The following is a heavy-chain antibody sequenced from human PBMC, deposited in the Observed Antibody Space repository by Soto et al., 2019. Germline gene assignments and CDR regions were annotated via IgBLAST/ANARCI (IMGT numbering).Heavy chain of an antibody. D-gene: IGHD1-26*01. CDR1: GYTVTDYY. CDR2: IDPKNGGT. V-gene: IGHV1-2*02. Sequence: QVQLVQSGTEVKKPGASVKVSCKASGYTVTDYYIHWVRQAPGQGLEWMAWIDPKNGGTIYAQKFQDRVTMTRDTSISTAYMDLSRLTSDDTALYYCARDDYGIYPYWGQGTLVTVSS. CDR3: ARDDYGIYPY. J-gene: IGHJ4*02.